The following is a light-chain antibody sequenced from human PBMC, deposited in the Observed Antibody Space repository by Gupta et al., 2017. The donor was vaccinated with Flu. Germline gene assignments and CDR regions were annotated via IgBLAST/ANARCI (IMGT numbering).Light chain of an antibody. CDR1: QSVNIY. J-gene: IGKJ2*03. CDR3: KQRSGLQMSS. V-gene: IGKV3-11*01. Sequence: RAILSCRASQSVNIYLAWYQQKHGQPPRLLMFDASKRAAGIPDRFSGSGSGTYFTLTISTLKPEDFAGYYCKQRSGLQMSSFGQCTKLE. CDR2: DAS.